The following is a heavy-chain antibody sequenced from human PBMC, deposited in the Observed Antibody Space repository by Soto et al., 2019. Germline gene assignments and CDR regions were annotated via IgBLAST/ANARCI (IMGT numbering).Heavy chain of an antibody. D-gene: IGHD3-3*02. Sequence: PSETLSLTCTVSGDSIISSDFYWGWVRQPPGKGLEWIGSIFYLGSSYYNPSLKSRVTMSVATSKNQFSLRLRSVTAADTALYFCARHSLALRNINWLDPWGQGIMVTV. V-gene: IGHV4-39*01. CDR3: ARHSLALRNINWLDP. J-gene: IGHJ5*02. CDR1: GDSIISSDFY. CDR2: IFYLGSS.